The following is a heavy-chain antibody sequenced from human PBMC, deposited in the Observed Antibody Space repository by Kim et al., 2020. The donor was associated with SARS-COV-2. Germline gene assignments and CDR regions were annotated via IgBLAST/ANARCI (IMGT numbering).Heavy chain of an antibody. Sequence: ASVKVSCKASGYTFSNYDINWVRQATGQGLEWMGWMNPNSGNTGYAQKFQGRVTMTMNTSVTTAYLELTSLTAEDTAVYYCARSPCGNELPRMGVWGHG. J-gene: IGHJ6*02. CDR2: MNPNSGNT. V-gene: IGHV1-8*01. D-gene: IGHD1-26*01. CDR1: GYTFSNYD. CDR3: ARSPCGNELPRMGV.